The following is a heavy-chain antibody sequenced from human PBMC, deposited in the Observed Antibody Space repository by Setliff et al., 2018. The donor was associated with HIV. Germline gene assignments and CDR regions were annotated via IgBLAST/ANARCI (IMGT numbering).Heavy chain of an antibody. CDR1: GYTFTDYY. Sequence: ASVKVSCKASGYTFTDYYIHWVRQAPGQGLEWMGGVIPMFGTAKYAQNVQGRVTVTMDTSTSTAYMELRSLKSDDTAVYYCARGKTWLRFLDYWGQGTLVTVSS. V-gene: IGHV1-2*02. CDR3: ARGKTWLRFLDY. CDR2: VIPMFGTA. J-gene: IGHJ4*02. D-gene: IGHD5-12*01.